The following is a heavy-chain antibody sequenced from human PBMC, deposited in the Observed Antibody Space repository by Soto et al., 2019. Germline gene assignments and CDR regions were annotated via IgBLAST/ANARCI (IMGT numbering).Heavy chain of an antibody. Sequence: GGSLRLSCAASGFTFSNAWMSWVRQAPGKGLEWVGRIKSKTDGGTTDYAAPVKGRFTISRDDSKNTLYLQMNSLKTEDTAVYYCTTDSEPTYDFWSGYYERESFDYWGQGTLVTVSS. J-gene: IGHJ4*02. CDR1: GFTFSNAW. CDR3: TTDSEPTYDFWSGYYERESFDY. CDR2: IKSKTDGGTT. V-gene: IGHV3-15*01. D-gene: IGHD3-3*01.